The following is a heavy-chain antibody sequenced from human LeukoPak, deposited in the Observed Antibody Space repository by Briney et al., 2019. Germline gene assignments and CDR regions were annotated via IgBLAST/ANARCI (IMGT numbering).Heavy chain of an antibody. Sequence: ASVKVSCKASGYIFTSFAISWVRQAPGQGLEWMGWMNPNSGNTGYAQKFQGRVTMTRNTSISTAYMELSSLRSEDTAVYYCARVRISRSRYNWNYVWFDPWGQGTLVTVSS. J-gene: IGHJ5*02. CDR2: MNPNSGNT. CDR3: ARVRISRSRYNWNYVWFDP. D-gene: IGHD1-7*01. CDR1: GYIFTSFA. V-gene: IGHV1-8*02.